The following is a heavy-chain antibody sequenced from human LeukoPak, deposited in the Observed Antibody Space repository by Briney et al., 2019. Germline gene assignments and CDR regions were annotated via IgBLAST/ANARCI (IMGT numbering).Heavy chain of an antibody. CDR3: ARQAQEDY. J-gene: IGHJ4*02. V-gene: IGHV3-30*03. CDR1: GFDFNTFG. Sequence: GGSLRLSCVASGFDFNTFGMHWVRQAPDTGLEWVAVISWDGSDKYYADSVKGRFTISRDNSKNTLYLQMDSLRSEDTGVYYCARQAQEDYWGQGTLVTVSS. CDR2: ISWDGSDK.